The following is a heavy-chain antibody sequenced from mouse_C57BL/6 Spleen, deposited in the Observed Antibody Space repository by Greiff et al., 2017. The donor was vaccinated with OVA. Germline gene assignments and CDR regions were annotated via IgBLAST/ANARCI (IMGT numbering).Heavy chain of an antibody. V-gene: IGHV1-42*01. CDR3: ARGGGYYGGYFDV. J-gene: IGHJ1*03. CDR1: GYSFTGYY. Sequence: EVKLQESGPELVKPGASVKISCKASGYSFTGYYMNWVKQSPEKSLEWIGEINPSTGGTTYNQKFKAKATLTVDKSSSTAYMQLKSLTSEDSAVYYCARGGGYYGGYFDVWGTGTTVTVSS. D-gene: IGHD1-2*01. CDR2: INPSTGGT.